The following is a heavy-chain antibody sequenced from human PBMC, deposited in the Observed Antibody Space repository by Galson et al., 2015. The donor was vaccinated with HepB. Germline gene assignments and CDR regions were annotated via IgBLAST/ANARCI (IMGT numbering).Heavy chain of an antibody. J-gene: IGHJ3*02. V-gene: IGHV6-1*01. CDR3: ARDRKVVTPGAFDI. CDR1: GDSVSSSSAA. D-gene: IGHD4-23*01. CDR2: TYYRSKWYN. Sequence: CAISGDSVSSSSAAWNWIRQSPSRGLEWLGRTYYRSKWYNDYAVSVKSRITINPDTSKNQFSLQLNSVTPEDTAVYYCARDRKVVTPGAFDIWGQGTMVTVSS.